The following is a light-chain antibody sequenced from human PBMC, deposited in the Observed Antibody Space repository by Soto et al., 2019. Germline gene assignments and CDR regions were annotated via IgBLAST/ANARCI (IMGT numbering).Light chain of an antibody. J-gene: IGKJ4*01. CDR2: GAS. CDR1: QSVSSNY. CDR3: QQDASSPLT. Sequence: EIELTQSPCTLSLSSGERATLSCRASQSVSSNYLAWYQQKPGQAPRLLIYGASSRASGIPDRFGGSGYGTDFTLTISRLEPEDFAAYYCQQDASSPLTVGRGTKVEIK. V-gene: IGKV3-20*01.